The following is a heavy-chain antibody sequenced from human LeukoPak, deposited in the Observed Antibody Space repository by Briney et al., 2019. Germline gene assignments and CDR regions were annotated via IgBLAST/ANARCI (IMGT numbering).Heavy chain of an antibody. J-gene: IGHJ4*02. D-gene: IGHD2-2*01. CDR3: SGSTSWHLFDY. V-gene: IGHV3-49*04. Sequence: GRSLRLSCTASGFTFGDYAMSWVRQAPGKGLEWVGFIRSKAYGGTTEYAASVKGRFTISRDDSKSIAYLQMNGLKTEDTAVYYCSGSTSWHLFDYWGQGTLVTVSS. CDR2: IRSKAYGGTT. CDR1: GFTFGDYA.